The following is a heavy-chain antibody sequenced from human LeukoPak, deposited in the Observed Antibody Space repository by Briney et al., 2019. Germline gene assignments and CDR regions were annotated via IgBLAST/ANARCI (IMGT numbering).Heavy chain of an antibody. CDR3: ARENRYYDILTGYLYYFDY. Sequence: SETLSLTCTVSGGSISSHYWSWIRQPPGKGLEWIGYIYYSGSTNYNPSLKSRVTISVDTSKNQFSLKLSSVTAADTAVYYCARENRYYDILTGYLYYFDYWGQGTLVTVSS. J-gene: IGHJ4*02. D-gene: IGHD3-9*01. V-gene: IGHV4-59*11. CDR1: GGSISSHY. CDR2: IYYSGST.